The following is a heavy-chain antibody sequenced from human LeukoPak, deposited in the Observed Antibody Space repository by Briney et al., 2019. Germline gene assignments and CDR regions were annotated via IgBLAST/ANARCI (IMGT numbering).Heavy chain of an antibody. CDR3: ARDRGAYDILTGYYDY. J-gene: IGHJ4*02. D-gene: IGHD3-9*01. V-gene: IGHV4-39*07. CDR2: IYYSGST. Sequence: SETLSLTCSVSGGSIRSSSYYWGWIRQPPGKGLEWIGSIYYSGSTYYNPSLKSRVTISVDTSKNQFSLKLSSVTAADTAVYYCARDRGAYDILTGYYDYWGQGTLVTVSS. CDR1: GGSIRSSSYY.